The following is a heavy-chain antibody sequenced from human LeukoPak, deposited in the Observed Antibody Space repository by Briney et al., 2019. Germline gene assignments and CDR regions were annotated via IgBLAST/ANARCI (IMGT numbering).Heavy chain of an antibody. D-gene: IGHD5-24*01. CDR2: IYYSGST. CDR3: ARGEMATITDAFDI. CDR1: GGSISSSSYY. J-gene: IGHJ3*02. V-gene: IGHV4-39*07. Sequence: PSETLSLTCTVSGGSISSSSYYWGWIRQPPGKGLEWIGSIYYSGSTYYNPSLKSRVTISVDTSKNQFSLKLSSVTAADTAVYYCARGEMATITDAFDIWGQGTMVTVSS.